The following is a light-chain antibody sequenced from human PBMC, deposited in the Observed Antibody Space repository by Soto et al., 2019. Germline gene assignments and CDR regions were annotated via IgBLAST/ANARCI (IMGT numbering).Light chain of an antibody. CDR2: GNS. J-gene: IGLJ1*01. CDR3: QSYDSSWGV. Sequence: QSVLTRPPSVSGAPGQRVTISCTGSSSNIGAGYDVHWYQQLPGTAPKLLIYGNSNRPSGVPDRFSGSKSGTSASLAITGLQAEGEADYYCQSYDSSWGVFGTGTKVTVL. CDR1: SSNIGAGYD. V-gene: IGLV1-40*01.